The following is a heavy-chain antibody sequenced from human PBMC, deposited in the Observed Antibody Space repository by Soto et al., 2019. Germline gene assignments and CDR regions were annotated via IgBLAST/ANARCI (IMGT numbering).Heavy chain of an antibody. Sequence: GGSLRLSCAASGFSFSSYAMSWVRQAPGKGLEWVSAISGSGGSTYYADSVKGRFTISRDNSKNTLYLQMNSLRAEDTAVYYCAKDPRRYCSGGSCYGYWGQGTLVTVS. CDR2: ISGSGGST. V-gene: IGHV3-23*01. D-gene: IGHD2-15*01. J-gene: IGHJ4*02. CDR3: AKDPRRYCSGGSCYGY. CDR1: GFSFSSYA.